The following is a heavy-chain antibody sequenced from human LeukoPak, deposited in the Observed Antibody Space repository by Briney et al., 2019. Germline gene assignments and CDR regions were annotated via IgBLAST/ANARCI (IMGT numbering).Heavy chain of an antibody. J-gene: IGHJ4*02. CDR1: GFTFSSYW. D-gene: IGHD5-12*01. CDR2: INSDGSST. V-gene: IGHV3-74*01. Sequence: GGSLRLSCAASGFTFSSYWMHWVRHAPGKGLVWVSRINSDGSSTSYADSVKGRFTISRDNAKNTLYLQMNSLRAEDTAVYYCASGYSGYDFDYWGQGTLVTVSS. CDR3: ASGYSGYDFDY.